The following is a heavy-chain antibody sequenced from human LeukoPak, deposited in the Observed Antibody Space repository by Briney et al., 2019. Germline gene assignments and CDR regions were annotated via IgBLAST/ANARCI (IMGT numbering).Heavy chain of an antibody. CDR3: ARGIAVAGRSSHFDY. CDR1: GGSISSYY. V-gene: IGHV4-4*07. CDR2: FYTSGST. Sequence: PSETLSLTCTVSGGSISSYYWSWIRQPAGKGLEWIGRFYTSGSTNYNPSLKSRVTMSVDTSKNQFSLKLSSVTAADTAVYYCARGIAVAGRSSHFDYWGQGTLVTVSS. J-gene: IGHJ4*02. D-gene: IGHD6-19*01.